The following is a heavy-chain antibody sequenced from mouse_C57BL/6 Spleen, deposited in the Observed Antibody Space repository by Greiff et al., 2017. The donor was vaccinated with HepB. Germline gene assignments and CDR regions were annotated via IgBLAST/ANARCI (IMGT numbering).Heavy chain of an antibody. CDR2: IYPRSGNT. Sequence: VQLQQSGAELARPGASVKLSCKASGYTFTSYGISWVKQSTGQGLEWIGEIYPRSGNTYYNEKFKGKATLTADKSSSTADMELRSLTSDDSAVYFCARNGDYDPFAYWGQGTLVTVSA. V-gene: IGHV1-81*01. J-gene: IGHJ3*01. D-gene: IGHD2-4*01. CDR1: GYTFTSYG. CDR3: ARNGDYDPFAY.